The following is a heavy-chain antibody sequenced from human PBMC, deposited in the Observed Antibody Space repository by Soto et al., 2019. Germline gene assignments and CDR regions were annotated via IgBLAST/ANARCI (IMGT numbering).Heavy chain of an antibody. Sequence: GGSLRLSCAASGFTFSSYAMSWVRQAPGKGLEWVSAISGSGGSTYYADSVKGRFTISRGNSKNTLYLQMNSLRAEDTAVYYSAKDSMVRGVIRYYFDYWGQGTLVTVSS. CDR1: GFTFSSYA. D-gene: IGHD3-10*01. J-gene: IGHJ4*02. CDR3: AKDSMVRGVIRYYFDY. V-gene: IGHV3-23*01. CDR2: ISGSGGST.